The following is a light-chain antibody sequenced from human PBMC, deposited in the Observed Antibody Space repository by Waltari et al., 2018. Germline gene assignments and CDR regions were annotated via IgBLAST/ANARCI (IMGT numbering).Light chain of an antibody. CDR2: DAS. CDR3: QQYNSLWT. V-gene: IGKV1-33*01. J-gene: IGKJ1*01. Sequence: DIQMTQSPPSLSASVGDRVTITCQASQDISNSLNWYQQKPGKAPKLLINDASNLQAGVPSRFSGTGSGTEFTLTISSLQPDDFATYYCQQYNSLWTFGPGTKVEIK. CDR1: QDISNS.